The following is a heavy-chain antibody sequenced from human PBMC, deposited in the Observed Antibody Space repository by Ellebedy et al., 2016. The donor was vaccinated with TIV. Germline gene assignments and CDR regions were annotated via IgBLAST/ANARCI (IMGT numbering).Heavy chain of an antibody. CDR3: ARRTFRSRSLYDY. J-gene: IGHJ4*02. CDR2: IYPGDSDT. CDR1: GYSFTSYW. V-gene: IGHV5-51*01. Sequence: GESLKISCKGSGYSFTSYWVGWVRQMPGKGLEWMGIIYPGDSDTRYSPSFQGQVTISADKSISTAYLQWSSLKASDTAMYSCARRTFRSRSLYDYWGQGTLVTVSS. D-gene: IGHD3-3*01.